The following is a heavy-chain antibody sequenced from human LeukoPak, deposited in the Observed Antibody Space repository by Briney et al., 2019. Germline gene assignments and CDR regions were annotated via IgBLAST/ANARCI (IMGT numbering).Heavy chain of an antibody. CDR3: ARRSYYYGSGTDY. Sequence: SETLSLTCAVSGYSISSGYYGGWIRPPPGKGLEWIGIIYHSGSTYYNPSLKSRVTISVDTSKNQFSLKLSSVTAADTAVYYCARRSYYYGSGTDYWGQGTLVTVSS. D-gene: IGHD3-10*01. J-gene: IGHJ4*02. CDR1: GYSISSGYY. V-gene: IGHV4-38-2*01. CDR2: IYHSGST.